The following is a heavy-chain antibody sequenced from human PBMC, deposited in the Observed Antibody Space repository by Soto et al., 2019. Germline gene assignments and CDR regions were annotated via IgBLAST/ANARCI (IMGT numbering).Heavy chain of an antibody. Sequence: QVQLVQSGAEVKKPGSSVKVSCKASGGTFSSYAISWVRQAPGQGLEWMGGIIPIFGTANYAQKFQGRVTITADESTSTAYMELSSLRSEDTAVYYCARNPYYYGSGSYSNMDVWGQGTTVTFSS. CDR1: GGTFSSYA. D-gene: IGHD3-10*01. CDR3: ARNPYYYGSGSYSNMDV. CDR2: IIPIFGTA. V-gene: IGHV1-69*01. J-gene: IGHJ6*02.